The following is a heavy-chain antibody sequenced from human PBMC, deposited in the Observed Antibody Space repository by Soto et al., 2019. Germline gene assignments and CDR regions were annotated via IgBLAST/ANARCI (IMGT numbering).Heavy chain of an antibody. Sequence: DEQLVESGGGLVQSGGSLRLSCEASGLTLKSYEVNWVRQAPGKGLEWISYITSSTRTTYYADSVKGRFTISRDNARKSVYLQMNSLRVEDTAIYYCARGNTSIQGDLSHYNGLDVWGQGTTVTVSS. CDR2: ITSSTRTT. J-gene: IGHJ6*02. CDR1: GLTLKSYE. D-gene: IGHD3-10*01. CDR3: ARGNTSIQGDLSHYNGLDV. V-gene: IGHV3-48*03.